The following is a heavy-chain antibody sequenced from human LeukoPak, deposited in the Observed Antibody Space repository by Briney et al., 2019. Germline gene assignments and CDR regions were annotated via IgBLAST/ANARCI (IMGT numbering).Heavy chain of an antibody. J-gene: IGHJ4*02. CDR1: GFTVSSNY. Sequence: GGSLRLSCAASGFTVSSNYMSWVRQAPGKGLEWVSVIYSGGSTYYADSVKGRFTISRDNSKNTLYLQMNSLRAEDTAVYYCARGPHCSSTSCYPGSFDYWGQGTLVTVSS. D-gene: IGHD2-2*01. CDR3: ARGPHCSSTSCYPGSFDY. CDR2: IYSGGST. V-gene: IGHV3-53*01.